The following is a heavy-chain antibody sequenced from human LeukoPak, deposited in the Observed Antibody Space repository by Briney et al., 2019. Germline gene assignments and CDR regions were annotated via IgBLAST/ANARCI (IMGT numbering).Heavy chain of an antibody. CDR2: IYYSGST. J-gene: IGHJ4*02. Sequence: SETLSLTCTVSGGSISSYYWSWIRQPPGKGLEWIGYIYYSGSTNYNPSLKSRVTISVDTSKNQFSLKLSSVTAADTAVYYCARTSRDSSGYYYYFDYWGQGTLVIVSS. V-gene: IGHV4-59*01. CDR1: GGSISSYY. D-gene: IGHD3-22*01. CDR3: ARTSRDSSGYYYYFDY.